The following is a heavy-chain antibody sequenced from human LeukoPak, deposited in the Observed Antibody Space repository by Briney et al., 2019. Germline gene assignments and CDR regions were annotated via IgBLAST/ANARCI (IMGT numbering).Heavy chain of an antibody. Sequence: GESLKISCKGSGYRFSDYWIGWVRQMPGKGLEWMGIIHPGDSDTRYSPSFQGQVTVSADKSISTAYLQWSSLKASDTAIYYCTRGSYYYSSGSDYTGWFDPWGQGTLVTVS. V-gene: IGHV5-51*01. D-gene: IGHD3-10*01. J-gene: IGHJ5*02. CDR1: GYRFSDYW. CDR3: TRGSYYYSSGSDYTGWFDP. CDR2: IHPGDSDT.